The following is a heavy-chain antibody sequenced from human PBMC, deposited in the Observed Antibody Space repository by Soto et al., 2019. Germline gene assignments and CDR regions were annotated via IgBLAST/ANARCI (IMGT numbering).Heavy chain of an antibody. CDR3: GDIGYCFGARCPP. CDR1: GFTLSDHY. CDR2: SRDKAQGYST. Sequence: LRLSCAGSGFTLSDHYIDWVRQAPGKGLEWVGRSRDKAQGYSTAYAASVKDRFTISRDDSKSSVYLQMNSLKTEDTAVYYCGDIGYCFGARCPPWGQGTLVTVSS. V-gene: IGHV3-72*01. D-gene: IGHD2-15*01. J-gene: IGHJ5*02.